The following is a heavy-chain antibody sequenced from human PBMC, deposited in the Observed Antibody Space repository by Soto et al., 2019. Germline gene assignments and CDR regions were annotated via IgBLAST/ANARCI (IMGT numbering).Heavy chain of an antibody. Sequence: PGGSLRLSCAASGFTFSSYGMHWVRQAPGKGLEWVAVISYDGSNKYYADSVKGRFTISRDNSKNTLYLQMNSLRAEDTAVYYCAIIRGYSGYDKRNYYYYGMDVWGQGTTVTVSS. CDR3: AIIRGYSGYDKRNYYYYGMDV. V-gene: IGHV3-30*03. J-gene: IGHJ6*02. CDR1: GFTFSSYG. D-gene: IGHD5-12*01. CDR2: ISYDGSNK.